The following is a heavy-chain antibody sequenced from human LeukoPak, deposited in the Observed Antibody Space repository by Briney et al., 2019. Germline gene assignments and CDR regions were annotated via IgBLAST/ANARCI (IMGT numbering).Heavy chain of an antibody. J-gene: IGHJ4*02. D-gene: IGHD2-2*01. Sequence: SGGSLRLSCAASGFTFSSYGMHWVRQAPGKGLEWVAFIRYDGSNKYYADSVKGRFTISRDNSQNTVFLQMNSLRAEDTAVYYCARDADTSTHYSFYDFWGQGILVTVSS. CDR1: GFTFSSYG. CDR3: ARDADTSTHYSFYDF. CDR2: IRYDGSNK. V-gene: IGHV3-30*02.